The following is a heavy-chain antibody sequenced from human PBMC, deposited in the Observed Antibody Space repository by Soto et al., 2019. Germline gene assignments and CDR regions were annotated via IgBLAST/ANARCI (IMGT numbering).Heavy chain of an antibody. D-gene: IGHD2-15*01. CDR3: AKEGPQYCSGGSCLVPPG. CDR2: THYSGTT. CDR1: GGSISRRSHY. V-gene: IGHV4-39*02. J-gene: IGHJ4*02. Sequence: PSEILSLTCTVSGGSISRRSHYWGWVRQPPGKGLEWIGYTHYSGTTYYNPSLKSRVTISVDTTKNQFSLKWSSVPAADTAVYYCAKEGPQYCSGGSCLVPPGWGQGTLVTVSS.